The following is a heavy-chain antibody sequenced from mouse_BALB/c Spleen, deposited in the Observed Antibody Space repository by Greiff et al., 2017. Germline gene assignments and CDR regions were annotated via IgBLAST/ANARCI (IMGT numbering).Heavy chain of an antibody. J-gene: IGHJ4*01. CDR1: GYAFSSSW. CDR3: AREGGDSPYYAMDY. CDR2: IYPGDGDT. V-gene: IGHV1-82*01. Sequence: QVQLKQSGPELVKPGASVKISCKASGYAFSSSWMNWVKQRPGQGLEWIGRIYPGDGDTNYNGKFKGKATLTADKSSSTAYMQLSSLTSVDSAVYFCAREGGDSPYYAMDYWGQGTSVTVSS. D-gene: IGHD2-13*01.